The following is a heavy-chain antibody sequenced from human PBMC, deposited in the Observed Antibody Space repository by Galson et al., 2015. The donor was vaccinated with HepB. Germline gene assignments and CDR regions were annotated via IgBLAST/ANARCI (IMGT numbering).Heavy chain of an antibody. CDR3: ARDSESENYGGHWFDP. CDR1: GFTFSDYY. J-gene: IGHJ5*02. D-gene: IGHD4-23*01. V-gene: IGHV3-11*06. Sequence: SLRLSCAASGFTFSDYYMSWIRQAPGKGLEWVSYISSSSSYTNYADSVKGRFTISRDNAKNSLYLQMNSLRAEDTAVYYCARDSESENYGGHWFDPWGQGTLVTVSS. CDR2: ISSSSSYT.